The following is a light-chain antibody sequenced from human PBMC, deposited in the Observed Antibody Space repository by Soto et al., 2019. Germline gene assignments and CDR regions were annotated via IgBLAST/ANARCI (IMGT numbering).Light chain of an antibody. CDR3: QQYGSSRWT. Sequence: VLAQSPGTLPLSPGERATLSCRASQSVSSNYLDWYQQKPGQAPRLLIYAASSSATGIPDRFSGSGSGTDFTLTISSLEPEDFVVYYCQQYGSSRWTFGQGAKVEV. CDR2: AAS. J-gene: IGKJ1*01. V-gene: IGKV3-20*01. CDR1: QSVSSNY.